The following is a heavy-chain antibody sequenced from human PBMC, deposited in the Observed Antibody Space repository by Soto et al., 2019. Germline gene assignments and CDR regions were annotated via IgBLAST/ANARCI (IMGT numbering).Heavy chain of an antibody. Sequence: SETLSLTCTVSGGSISSYYWSWIRQHPGKGLEWIGYIYYSGSTYYNPSLKSRVTISVDTSKNQFSLKLSSVTAADTAVYYCARDGGADYGDSNRDNWFDPWGQGTLVTVSS. V-gene: IGHV4-59*06. J-gene: IGHJ5*02. CDR3: ARDGGADYGDSNRDNWFDP. CDR2: IYYSGST. D-gene: IGHD4-17*01. CDR1: GGSISSYY.